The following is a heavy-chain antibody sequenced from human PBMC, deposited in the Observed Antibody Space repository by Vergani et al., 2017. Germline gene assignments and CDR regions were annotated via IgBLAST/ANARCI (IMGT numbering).Heavy chain of an antibody. Sequence: QVQLVQSGAEVKKPGASVKVSCKVSGYTLTELSMHWVRQAPGKGLEWMGGFDPEDGETIYAQKFQGRVTMTEDPSTDTAYMELSSLRSEDTAVYYCATDPVRGSHYYYYYGMDVWGQGTTVTVSS. V-gene: IGHV1-24*01. D-gene: IGHD6-13*01. CDR3: ATDPVRGSHYYYYYGMDV. CDR2: FDPEDGET. CDR1: GYTLTELS. J-gene: IGHJ6*02.